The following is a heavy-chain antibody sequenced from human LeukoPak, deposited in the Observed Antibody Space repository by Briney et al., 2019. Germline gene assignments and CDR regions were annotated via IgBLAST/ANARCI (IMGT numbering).Heavy chain of an antibody. J-gene: IGHJ4*02. CDR2: ISYDGSNK. CDR1: GFTFSSYA. V-gene: IGHV3-30-3*01. Sequence: GGSLRLSCAASGFTFSSYAMHWVRQAPGKGLEWVAVISYDGSNKYYADSVKGRFTISRDNSKNTLYLQMNGLRAEDTAVYYCAKDRRARVYYDSSGVLDDYWGQGTLVTVSS. D-gene: IGHD3-22*01. CDR3: AKDRRARVYYDSSGVLDDY.